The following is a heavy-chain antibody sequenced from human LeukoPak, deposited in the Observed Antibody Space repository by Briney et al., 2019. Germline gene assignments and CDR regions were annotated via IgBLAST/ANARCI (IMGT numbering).Heavy chain of an antibody. CDR1: GGSFSGYY. CDR3: ARLAIYYYDSSRWSDI. D-gene: IGHD3-22*01. CDR2: INHSGST. Sequence: SETLSLTCAVYGGSFSGYYWSWIRQPPGKGLEWIGEINHSGSTNYNPSLKSRVTISVDTSKNQFSLKLSSVTAADTAVYYCARLAIYYYDSSRWSDIWGQGTMVTVSS. J-gene: IGHJ3*02. V-gene: IGHV4-34*01.